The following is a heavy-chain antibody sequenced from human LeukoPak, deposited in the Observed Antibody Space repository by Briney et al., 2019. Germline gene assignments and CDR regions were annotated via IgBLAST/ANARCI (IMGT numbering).Heavy chain of an antibody. CDR1: GGSISGYY. Sequence: PSETLSLTCTVSGGSISGYYWSWIRQPPGKGLEWIGYLYSSGSTDYNPSLKSRVTISVDTSKNQFSLKLSSVTAADTAVYYCARHGGSYYPYWGQGTLVTVSS. J-gene: IGHJ4*02. D-gene: IGHD1-26*01. CDR2: LYSSGST. V-gene: IGHV4-59*08. CDR3: ARHGGSYYPY.